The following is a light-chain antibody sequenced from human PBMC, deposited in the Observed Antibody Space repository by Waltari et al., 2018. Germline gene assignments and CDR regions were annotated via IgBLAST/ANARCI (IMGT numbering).Light chain of an antibody. Sequence: EIVMTQSPATLSVSPGERATLSCRASQSVHINLAWYQQEPGQAPGLLVYDASTRATGIPARFGGSGSGTEFTLTISSLQSEDFAVYYCQQYHDWPLTFAGGTKVEIK. CDR1: QSVHIN. V-gene: IGKV3-15*01. J-gene: IGKJ4*01. CDR2: DAS. CDR3: QQYHDWPLT.